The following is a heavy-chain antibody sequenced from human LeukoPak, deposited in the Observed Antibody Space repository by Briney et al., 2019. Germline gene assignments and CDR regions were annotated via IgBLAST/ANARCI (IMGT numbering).Heavy chain of an antibody. CDR3: ARGPGCSSTSCYAAAGWFDP. CDR2: INHSGST. D-gene: IGHD2-2*01. Sequence: SETLSLTCAVYGGSFSGYYWSWIHQPPGKGLEWIGEINHSGSTNYNPSLKSRVTISVDTSKNQFSLKLSSVTAADTAVYYCARGPGCSSTSCYAAAGWFDPWGQGTLVTVSS. CDR1: GGSFSGYY. J-gene: IGHJ5*02. V-gene: IGHV4-34*01.